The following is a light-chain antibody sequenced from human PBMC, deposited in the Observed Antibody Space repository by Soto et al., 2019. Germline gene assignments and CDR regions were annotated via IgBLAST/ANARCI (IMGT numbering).Light chain of an antibody. V-gene: IGLV2-14*01. CDR3: SSYTNINTRACV. CDR2: EVT. CDR1: SGDIGSYNR. Sequence: LAQPASVSGSPGQSITISCTGTSGDIGSYNRVSWYQQHPGKAPKLIIYEVTDRPSGVSNRFSGSKSGNTASLTISGLQAEDEAEYYCSSYTNINTRACVFGTGTKVTVL. J-gene: IGLJ1*01.